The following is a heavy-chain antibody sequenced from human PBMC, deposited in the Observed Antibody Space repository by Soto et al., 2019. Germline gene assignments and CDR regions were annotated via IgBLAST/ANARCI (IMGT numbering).Heavy chain of an antibody. V-gene: IGHV3-49*03. CDR2: IRSKAYGGTT. CDR1: GFTFGDYA. CDR3: TRDPPTGTAIVLHVVDY. D-gene: IGHD5-18*01. J-gene: IGHJ4*02. Sequence: GGSLRLSCTASGFTFGDYAMSWFRQAPGKGLEWVGFIRSKAYGGTTEYAASVKGRFTISRDDSKSIAYLQMNSLKTEDTAVYYCTRDPPTGTAIVLHVVDYWGQGTLVTVSS.